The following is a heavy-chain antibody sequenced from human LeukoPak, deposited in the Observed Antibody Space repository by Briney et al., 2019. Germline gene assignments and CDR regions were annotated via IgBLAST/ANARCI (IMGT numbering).Heavy chain of an antibody. CDR3: ATEIGSSTDPDY. J-gene: IGHJ4*02. CDR2: FDPEDGET. Sequence: ASVKESCMVTGYTLTELSMDCVRQAPGKGLEWMGGFDPEDGETIYAQKFQGRVTMTEHTSTDTAYMELSSLRSEDTAVYLCATEIGSSTDPDYWGEGPLVTVSS. D-gene: IGHD2-2*01. V-gene: IGHV1-24*01. CDR1: GYTLTELS.